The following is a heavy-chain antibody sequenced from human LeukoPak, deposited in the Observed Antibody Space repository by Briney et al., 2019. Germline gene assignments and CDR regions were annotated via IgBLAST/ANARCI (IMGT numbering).Heavy chain of an antibody. V-gene: IGHV4-34*01. CDR1: GGSFSGYY. D-gene: IGHD5-18*01. CDR3: ARVGYSYGYDY. Sequence: SETLSLTCAVYGGSFSGYYWSWIRQPPGKGLEWIGEINHSGSTNYNPSLKSRVTISVDTSKNQFSLKLSSVTAADTAVYYCARVGYSYGYDYWGQGTLVTVSS. CDR2: INHSGST. J-gene: IGHJ4*02.